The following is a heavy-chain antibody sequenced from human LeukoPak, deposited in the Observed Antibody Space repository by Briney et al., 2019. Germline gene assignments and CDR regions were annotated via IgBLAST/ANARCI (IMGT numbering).Heavy chain of an antibody. D-gene: IGHD6-19*01. CDR3: ARVMVEQWLVQDY. CDR2: IYHSGST. V-gene: IGHV4-4*02. Sequence: GSLRLSCAASGFTFSNAWMSWVRQAPGKGLEWIGEIYHSGSTNYNPSLKSRVTISVDKSKNQFSLKLSSVTAADTAVYYCARVMVEQWLVQDYWGQGTLVTVSS. CDR1: GFTFSNAW. J-gene: IGHJ4*02.